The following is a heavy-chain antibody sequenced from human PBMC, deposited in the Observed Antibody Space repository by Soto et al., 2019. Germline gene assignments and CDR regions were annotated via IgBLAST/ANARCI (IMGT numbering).Heavy chain of an antibody. V-gene: IGHV4-59*08. Sequence: SETLSLTCTVSSGSISSYYWSWIRQPPGKGLEWIGYIYYSGNTYSNPSLKSRVTISVDTSNNQLSLKLRSVTAADTAVYYCARHDGFSSGWIFDYWGHGTLVTVSS. CDR3: ARHDGFSSGWIFDY. D-gene: IGHD6-19*01. J-gene: IGHJ4*01. CDR2: IYYSGNT. CDR1: SGSISSYY.